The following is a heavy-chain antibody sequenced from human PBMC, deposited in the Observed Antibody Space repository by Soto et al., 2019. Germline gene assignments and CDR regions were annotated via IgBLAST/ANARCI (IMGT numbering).Heavy chain of an antibody. CDR2: INPNSGGT. J-gene: IGHJ5*02. D-gene: IGHD6-19*01. CDR1: GYTFTGYG. CDR3: ARQKRAVAAYNWFDP. Sequence: ASVKVSCKASGYTFTGYGMHWVRQAPGQGLEWMGWINPNSGGTNHAQKFQGRVTMTRDTSISTAYMELSRLRSDDTAVYYCARQKRAVAAYNWFDPWGQGTLVTVSS. V-gene: IGHV1-2*02.